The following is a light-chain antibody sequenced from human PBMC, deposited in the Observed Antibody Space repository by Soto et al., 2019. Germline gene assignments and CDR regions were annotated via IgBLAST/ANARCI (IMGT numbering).Light chain of an antibody. CDR3: SSFAGTNKRYV. J-gene: IGLJ1*01. CDR2: EVT. Sequence: QSALTQFPSASGSPGQSVTISCTGTSSDVGGYNFVSWYQQHPGEAPKLIIYEVTKRPSGVPDRFSGSKSGNTASLTVSGLQTEDEADYYCSSFAGTNKRYVFGTGTKLTVL. CDR1: SSDVGGYNF. V-gene: IGLV2-8*01.